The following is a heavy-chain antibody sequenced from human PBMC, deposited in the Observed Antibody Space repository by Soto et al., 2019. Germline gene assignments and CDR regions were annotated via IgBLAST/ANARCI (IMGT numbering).Heavy chain of an antibody. CDR3: ARKRRYYDSSGSLAGEFDY. CDR1: GGSFSGYY. CDR2: INHSGST. D-gene: IGHD3-22*01. Sequence: QVQLQQWGAGLLKPSETLSLTCAVYGGSFSGYYWSWIRQPPGKGLEWIGEINHSGSTNYNPSLKSRVTISVDTSKNQFSLKLSSVTAADTAVYYCARKRRYYDSSGSLAGEFDYWGQGTLVTVSS. J-gene: IGHJ4*02. V-gene: IGHV4-34*01.